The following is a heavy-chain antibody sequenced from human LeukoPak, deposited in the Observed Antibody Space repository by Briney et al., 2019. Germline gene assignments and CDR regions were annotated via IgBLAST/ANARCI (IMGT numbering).Heavy chain of an antibody. V-gene: IGHV3-53*04. Sequence: GGSLRLSCAASGFTVSSNYMSWVRQAPGKGLEWVSVIYSGGSTYYADSVKGRFTISRHNSKNTLYLQMNSLRAGDTAVYYCARVKLLSLDYWGQGTLVTVSS. D-gene: IGHD2-15*01. CDR2: IYSGGST. CDR3: ARVKLLSLDY. J-gene: IGHJ4*02. CDR1: GFTVSSNY.